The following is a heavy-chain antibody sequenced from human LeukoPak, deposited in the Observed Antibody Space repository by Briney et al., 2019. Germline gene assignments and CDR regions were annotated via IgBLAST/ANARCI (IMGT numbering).Heavy chain of an antibody. D-gene: IGHD3-22*01. CDR2: ISSSGSTI. J-gene: IGHJ4*02. V-gene: IGHV3-11*01. Sequence: PGGSLRLSCAASGFTFSDYYMSWIRQAPGKGLEWVSYISSSGSTIYYADSVKGRFTISGDNAKNSLYLQMNSLRAEDTAVYYCARDRSGYYYDSSGYPVLFDYWGQGTLVTVSS. CDR1: GFTFSDYY. CDR3: ARDRSGYYYDSSGYPVLFDY.